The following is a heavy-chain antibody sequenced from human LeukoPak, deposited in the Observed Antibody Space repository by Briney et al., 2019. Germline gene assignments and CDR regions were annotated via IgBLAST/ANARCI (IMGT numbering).Heavy chain of an antibody. CDR3: ARYFFDSSGRYFDY. Sequence: GGSLRLSCAASGFTFSNYPMTWVRQSPGKGLEWVATITSGGGNTYYTDSVKGRFTISRDNLKDTLHLQMNSLSAEDTAVYFCARYFFDSSGRYFDYWGQGTLVTVSS. CDR1: GFTFSNYP. CDR2: ITSGGGNT. V-gene: IGHV3-23*01. J-gene: IGHJ4*02. D-gene: IGHD3-22*01.